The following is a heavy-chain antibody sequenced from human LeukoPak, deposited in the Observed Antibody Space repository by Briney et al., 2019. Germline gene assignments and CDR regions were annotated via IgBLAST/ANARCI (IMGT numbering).Heavy chain of an antibody. Sequence: ASVKVSCKASGYTFTSYAMHWVRQAPGQRLEWMGWINAGSGNTKYSQKFQGRVTMTRDTSTSTVYMELSSLRSEDTAVYYCARGGMVMSPFDYWGQGTLVTVSS. J-gene: IGHJ4*02. V-gene: IGHV1-3*01. CDR1: GYTFTSYA. D-gene: IGHD5-18*01. CDR2: INAGSGNT. CDR3: ARGGMVMSPFDY.